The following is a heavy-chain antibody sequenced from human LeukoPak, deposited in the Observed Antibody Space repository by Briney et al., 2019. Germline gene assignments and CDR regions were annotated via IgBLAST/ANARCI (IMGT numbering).Heavy chain of an antibody. CDR3: ARVKDGLEYHSFDY. CDR1: GYTFTSYD. D-gene: IGHD1-1*01. CDR2: INPNSGGT. Sequence: GASVKVSCKASGYTFTSYDINWVRQATGQGLEWMGWINPNSGGTDYAQKFQGRVSMTRDTSISTAYMEVSSLRSDDTAVFFCARVKDGLEYHSFDYWGQGTLVTVSS. V-gene: IGHV1-2*02. J-gene: IGHJ4*02.